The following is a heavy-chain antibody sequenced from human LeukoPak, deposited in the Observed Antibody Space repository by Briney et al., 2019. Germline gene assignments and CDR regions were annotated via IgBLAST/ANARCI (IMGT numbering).Heavy chain of an antibody. CDR2: IYYSGST. CDR3: AREVFSSSWVNWFDP. D-gene: IGHD6-13*01. V-gene: IGHV4-61*01. Sequence: SETLSLTCTVSGYSISSGYYWSWIRQPPGKGLEWIGYIYYSGSTNYNPSLKSRVTISVDTSKNQFSLKLSSVTAADTAVYYCAREVFSSSWVNWFDPWGQGTLVTVSS. CDR1: GYSISSGYY. J-gene: IGHJ5*02.